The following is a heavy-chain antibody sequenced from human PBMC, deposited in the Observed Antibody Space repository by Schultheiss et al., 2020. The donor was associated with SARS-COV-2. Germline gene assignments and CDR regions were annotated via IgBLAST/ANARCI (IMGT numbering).Heavy chain of an antibody. CDR1: GFTFSSYA. Sequence: GGSLRLSCAASGFTFSSYAMHWVRQAPGKGLEWVAVIWYDGSNKYYADSVKGRFTISRDNSKNTVYLQINSLRAEDTAVYYCAGDRRDYGMDVWGQGTTVTVSS. CDR2: IWYDGSNK. J-gene: IGHJ6*02. CDR3: AGDRRDYGMDV. V-gene: IGHV3-33*08.